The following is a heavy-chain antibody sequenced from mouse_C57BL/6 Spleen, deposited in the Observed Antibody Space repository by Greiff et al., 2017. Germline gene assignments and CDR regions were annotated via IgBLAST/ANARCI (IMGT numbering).Heavy chain of an antibody. CDR1: GYTFTSYW. Sequence: QVQLQQPGAELVMPGASVKLSCKASGYTFTSYWMHWVKQRPGQGLEWIGEIDPSDSYTNYNQKFKGKSTLTVDKSSSTAYMQLSRLTSEDAAVYYCARGYYGNYVGYWGQGTTLTVSS. V-gene: IGHV1-69*01. CDR2: IDPSDSYT. CDR3: ARGYYGNYVGY. D-gene: IGHD2-1*01. J-gene: IGHJ2*01.